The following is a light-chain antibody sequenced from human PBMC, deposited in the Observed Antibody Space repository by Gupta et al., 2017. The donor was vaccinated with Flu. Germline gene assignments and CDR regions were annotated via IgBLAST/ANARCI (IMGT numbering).Light chain of an antibody. CDR3: AAWDDSLNAVV. CDR2: SYD. CDR1: SSNIASNS. J-gene: IGLJ2*01. Sequence: QSVLTQPPSASGTPGQRVTISCSGSSSNIASNSLNWYQHLPGSAPKLLIYSYDQRPSGVPDRFSGSKSGTSASLAISGLQSEDEADYYCAAWDDSLNAVVFGGGTKLTVL. V-gene: IGLV1-44*01.